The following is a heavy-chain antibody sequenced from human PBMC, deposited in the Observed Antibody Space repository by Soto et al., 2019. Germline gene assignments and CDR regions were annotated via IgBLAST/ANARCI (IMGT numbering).Heavy chain of an antibody. CDR3: AKDRVESGYPEYFQH. V-gene: IGHV3-73*01. Sequence: GSLRLSCAASGFTFSGSTIHWVRQASGKGLEWVGRIRSKADNYATSYPASVKGRFTISRDDSKNTASLQMNSLRTDDTAMYYCAKDRVESGYPEYFQHWGQG. CDR2: IRSKADNYAT. J-gene: IGHJ1*01. CDR1: GFTFSGST. D-gene: IGHD3-22*01.